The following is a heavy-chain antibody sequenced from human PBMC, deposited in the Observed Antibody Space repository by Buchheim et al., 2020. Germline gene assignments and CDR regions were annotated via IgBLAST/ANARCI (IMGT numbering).Heavy chain of an antibody. CDR3: ARGRGSTADRGYFDY. D-gene: IGHD6-6*01. J-gene: IGHJ4*02. CDR2: MHPVSGNT. CDR1: GYTFTSYD. V-gene: IGHV1-8*01. Sequence: QVQLVQSGAEVEKPGASVKVSCKPSGYTFTSYDVIWVRQATGQGLEWMGWMHPVSGNTGNAQKFQGRVTMTRATSIGTAYMELSSLRSDDTGVYFCARGRGSTADRGYFDYWGQGTL.